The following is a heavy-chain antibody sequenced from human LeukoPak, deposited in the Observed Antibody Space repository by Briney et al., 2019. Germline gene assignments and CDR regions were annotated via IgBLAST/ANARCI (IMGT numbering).Heavy chain of an antibody. V-gene: IGHV1-18*01. J-gene: IGHJ4*02. D-gene: IGHD1-26*01. Sequence: ASVKVSCKASGYTFTSYGVSWVRQAPGQGLEWMGWVGTYNGNTYYAQKFQGRVTMTRDTSTSTVYMELSSLRSEDTAVYYCAREDGSGSYDMVYWGQGTLVTVSS. CDR3: AREDGSGSYDMVY. CDR1: GYTFTSYG. CDR2: VGTYNGNT.